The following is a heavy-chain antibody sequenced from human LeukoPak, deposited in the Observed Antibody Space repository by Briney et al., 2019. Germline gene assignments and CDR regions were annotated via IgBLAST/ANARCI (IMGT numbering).Heavy chain of an antibody. J-gene: IGHJ4*02. D-gene: IGHD2-2*01. Sequence: SETLSLTCTVSGGSIDSYYWSWIRQPPGKGLEWIGYVYYTGSTGYHPSLKSRVTISLDTSKNQFSLKLTSVTAADTAVYYCARVYQSAEYYFDYWGQGNLVSVSS. CDR3: ARVYQSAEYYFDY. V-gene: IGHV4-59*01. CDR1: GGSIDSYY. CDR2: VYYTGST.